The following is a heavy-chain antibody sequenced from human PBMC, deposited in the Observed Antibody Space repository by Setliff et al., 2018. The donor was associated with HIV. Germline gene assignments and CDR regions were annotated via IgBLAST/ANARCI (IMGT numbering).Heavy chain of an antibody. CDR2: IYYSGST. CDR1: GGSISSYY. V-gene: IGHV4-59*01. J-gene: IGHJ4*02. Sequence: PSETLSLTCTVSGGSISSYYWSWIRQPPGKGLEWIGYIYYSGSTNYNPSLKSRVTISVDTSKNQFSLKLSSVTAADTAVYYCARGRMDSYYFDYWGQGTLVTVS. CDR3: ARGRMDSYYFDY.